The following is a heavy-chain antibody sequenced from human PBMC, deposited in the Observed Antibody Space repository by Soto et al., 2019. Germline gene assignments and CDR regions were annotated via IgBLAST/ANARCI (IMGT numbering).Heavy chain of an antibody. Sequence: QLQLQESGSGLVKPSQTLSLTCAVSGGSITTGGHPWSWIRQPPGRGLEWIGYIHHSGSTYYNPSLKSRVTISIDRSKNHFSLRLDSVTAADTAVYYCARIKQLVPWYFDLWGRGTLVKVSS. CDR3: ARIKQLVPWYFDL. V-gene: IGHV4-30-2*01. D-gene: IGHD6-6*01. CDR2: IHHSGST. J-gene: IGHJ2*01. CDR1: GGSITTGGHP.